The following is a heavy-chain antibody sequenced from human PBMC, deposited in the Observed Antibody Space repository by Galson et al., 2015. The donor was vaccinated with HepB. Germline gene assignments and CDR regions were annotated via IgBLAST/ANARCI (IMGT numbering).Heavy chain of an antibody. CDR1: GGTFNSYS. V-gene: IGHV1-69*10. CDR3: ASGGECSGGSRYEGF. D-gene: IGHD2-15*01. Sequence: SVKVSCKASGGTFNSYSINWVRQAPGQGLEWMGGIIPIFGVGNYAQKFQVRVTITADKSTRTAYMELTSLTSEDTAMYYCASGGECSGGSRYEGFWGQGTLVTVSS. J-gene: IGHJ4*02. CDR2: IIPIFGVG.